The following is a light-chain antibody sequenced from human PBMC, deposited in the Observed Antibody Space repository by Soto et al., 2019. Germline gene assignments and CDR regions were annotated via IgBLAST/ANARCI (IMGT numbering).Light chain of an antibody. CDR1: QSVSRN. J-gene: IGKJ4*01. CDR3: QQYGSSPPRLT. Sequence: EISMTQFPAILSASPGGGATLSCRASQSVSRNLAWYQQKPGQAPRLLIYGASSRATGIPDRFSGSGSGTDFTLTISRLEPEDFAVYYCQQYGSSPPRLTFGGGTKVDIK. CDR2: GAS. V-gene: IGKV3-20*01.